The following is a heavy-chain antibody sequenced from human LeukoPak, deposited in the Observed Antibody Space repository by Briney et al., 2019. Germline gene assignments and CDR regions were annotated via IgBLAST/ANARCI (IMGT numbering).Heavy chain of an antibody. V-gene: IGHV3-21*01. CDR3: ASAGGVPSANWFDL. D-gene: IGHD3-16*01. J-gene: IGHJ5*02. CDR2: ISNSCSYI. Sequence: GGSLRLLCTPSVLIFKRYSMNCVRHAPGKGLEGLLSISNSCSYIYYTDSVKGRFTIPRHHAKNSMYLQMNSLRAEDTAVYYCASAGGVPSANWFDLWGQGTLVTVSS. CDR1: VLIFKRYS.